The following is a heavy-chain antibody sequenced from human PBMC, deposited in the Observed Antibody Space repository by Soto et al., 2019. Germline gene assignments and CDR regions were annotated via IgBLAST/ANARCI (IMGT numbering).Heavy chain of an antibody. CDR2: INPRFGDT. V-gene: IGHV1-2*02. CDR3: ARNMDYYYGPGSGNGHGF. Sequence: QVQLVQSGAELKEPGDSVRVSCEASGYTFTAYYIHWVRQAPGHGLEWMGWINPRFGDTSYAQDFQGRVSMTRDTSISTVYMELSRLTSDDTAIYYCARNMDYYYGPGSGNGHGFWGQGTTVTVFS. D-gene: IGHD3-10*01. J-gene: IGHJ6*02. CDR1: GYTFTAYY.